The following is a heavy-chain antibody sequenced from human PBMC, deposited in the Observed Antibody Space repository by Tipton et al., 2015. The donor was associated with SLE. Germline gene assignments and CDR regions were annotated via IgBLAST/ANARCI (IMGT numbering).Heavy chain of an antibody. D-gene: IGHD1-26*01. CDR2: INPNSGGT. CDR1: GYTFTGYY. CDR3: ASTRFSESYYNAFDI. Sequence: QLVQSGAEVKKPGASVKVSCKASGYTFTGYYMHWVRRAPGQGLEWMGWINPNSGGTNYAQKFQGRVTMTRDTSISTAYMELSRLRSDDTAVYYCASTRFSESYYNAFDIWGQGTMVTVSS. J-gene: IGHJ3*02. V-gene: IGHV1-2*02.